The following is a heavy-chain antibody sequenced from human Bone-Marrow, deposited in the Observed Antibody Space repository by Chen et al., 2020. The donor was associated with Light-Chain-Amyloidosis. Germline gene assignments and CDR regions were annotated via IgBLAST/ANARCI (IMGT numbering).Heavy chain of an antibody. CDR1: GFTFSNYD. CDR2: VTNSSSNI. Sequence: EVQLVESGGGLFKPGGSLRLSCAASGFTFSNYDMNWVRQVPGKGLGWISAVTNSSSNIYYADSVRGRFTISRDNAKNSLYLQMNSLRAEDTAMYYCASSAPDPSSWGQGTLVTVSS. J-gene: IGHJ5*02. V-gene: IGHV3-21*01. CDR3: ASSAPDPSS.